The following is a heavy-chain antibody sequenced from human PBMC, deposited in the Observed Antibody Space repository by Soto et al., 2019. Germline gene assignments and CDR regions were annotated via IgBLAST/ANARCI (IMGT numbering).Heavy chain of an antibody. Sequence: QVQLVQSGAEVRKPGSSVKVSCKASGDSFKTSAISWVRQAPGQGLEWMGGIIPFFGQPNYAQRLPDRVTITADESTNTVYMELSSLRSDDTAVYYCARGPWCMMLDYGMDVWGQGTTVTVSS. D-gene: IGHD2-8*01. CDR3: ARGPWCMMLDYGMDV. CDR2: IIPFFGQP. CDR1: GDSFKTSA. V-gene: IGHV1-69*12. J-gene: IGHJ6*02.